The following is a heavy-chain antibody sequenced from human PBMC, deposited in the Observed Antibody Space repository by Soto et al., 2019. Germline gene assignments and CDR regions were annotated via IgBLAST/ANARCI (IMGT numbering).Heavy chain of an antibody. J-gene: IGHJ4*02. CDR2: ISWNSASI. V-gene: IGHV3-9*01. Sequence: GGSLRLSCTASGFIFDDHAMHWVRLAPGKGLEWVSCISWNSASIGYADSVKGRFTISRDNARRSLYLEMNSLRPEDTAFYYCARDKGVEMSTVTEYYFDYWGQGT. D-gene: IGHD4-4*01. CDR3: ARDKGVEMSTVTEYYFDY. CDR1: GFIFDDHA.